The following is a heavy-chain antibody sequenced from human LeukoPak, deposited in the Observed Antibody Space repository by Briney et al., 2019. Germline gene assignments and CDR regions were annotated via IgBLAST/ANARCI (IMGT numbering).Heavy chain of an antibody. Sequence: SETLSLTCTVSGGSISSSSYYWGWIRQPPGKGLEWIGSIYYSGSTYYNPSLKSRVTISVDTSKNQFSLKLSSVTAADTAVYYCARGMYGDYFFDYWGQGTLVTVPS. J-gene: IGHJ4*02. CDR1: GGSISSSSYY. CDR3: ARGMYGDYFFDY. V-gene: IGHV4-39*01. CDR2: IYYSGST. D-gene: IGHD4-17*01.